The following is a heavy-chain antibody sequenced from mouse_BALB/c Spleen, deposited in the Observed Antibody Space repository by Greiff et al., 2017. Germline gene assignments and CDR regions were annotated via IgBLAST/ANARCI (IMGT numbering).Heavy chain of an antibody. J-gene: IGHJ3*01. CDR1: GYTFTSYW. CDR2: INPSTGYT. CDR3: ARTDYDGEAFAY. V-gene: IGHV1-7*01. Sequence: VKLQESGAELAKPGASVKMSCKASGYTFTSYWMHWVKQRPGQGLEWIGYINPSTGYTEYNQKFKDKATLTADKSSSTAYMQLSSLTSEDSAVYYCARTDYDGEAFAYWGQGTLVTVSA. D-gene: IGHD2-4*01.